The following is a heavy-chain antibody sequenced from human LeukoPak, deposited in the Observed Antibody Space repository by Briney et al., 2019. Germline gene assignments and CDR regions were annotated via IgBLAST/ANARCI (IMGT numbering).Heavy chain of an antibody. CDR2: ISGSGGST. D-gene: IGHD1-14*01. CDR3: ARDEDHPYYFDY. CDR1: GFTFSSYA. V-gene: IGHV3-23*01. Sequence: GGSLRLSCAASGFTFSSYAMSWVRQAPGKGLEWVSGISGSGGSTYYADSVKGRFTISRDNSKNTLYLQMNSLRAEDTAVYYCARDEDHPYYFDYWGQGTLVTVSS. J-gene: IGHJ4*02.